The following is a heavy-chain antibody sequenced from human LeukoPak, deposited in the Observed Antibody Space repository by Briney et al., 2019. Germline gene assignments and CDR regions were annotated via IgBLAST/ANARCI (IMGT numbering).Heavy chain of an antibody. D-gene: IGHD2-21*02. V-gene: IGHV3-7*01. CDR1: GFTFSSYW. Sequence: GGSLRLSCAASGFTFSSYWMSWVRQAPGKGLEWVANIKQDGSEKYYVDSVKGRFTISRDNAKNSLYLQMNSLRAEDTAVYYCARDSEYCGGDCYPDYWGQGTLVTVSS. J-gene: IGHJ4*02. CDR3: ARDSEYCGGDCYPDY. CDR2: IKQDGSEK.